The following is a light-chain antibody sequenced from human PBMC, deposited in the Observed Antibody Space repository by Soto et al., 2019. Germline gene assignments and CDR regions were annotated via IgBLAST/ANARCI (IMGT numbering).Light chain of an antibody. J-gene: IGKJ1*01. Sequence: EIVLTQSTGTLSLSPGERAALSCRASQSVSSSYLAWYQQKPGQAPRLLIYGTSSRATGIPDRFSGSGSGTDFTLTITRLEPEDFAVYYCHQYGISPPRTFGQGTKVDIK. V-gene: IGKV3-20*01. CDR1: QSVSSSY. CDR3: HQYGISPPRT. CDR2: GTS.